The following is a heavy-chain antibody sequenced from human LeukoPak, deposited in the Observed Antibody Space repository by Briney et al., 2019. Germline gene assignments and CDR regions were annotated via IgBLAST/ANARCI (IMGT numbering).Heavy chain of an antibody. CDR2: ISSSSSYI. V-gene: IGHV3-21*01. CDR3: ARDIRPPNYGDYSYYYYYGMDV. J-gene: IGHJ6*02. D-gene: IGHD4-17*01. Sequence: GGSLRLSCAASGFTFSSYSMNWVRQAPGKGLEWVSSISSSSSYIYYANSVKGRFTISRDNAKNSLYLQMNSLRAEDTAMYYCARDIRPPNYGDYSYYYYYGMDVWGQGTTVTVSS. CDR1: GFTFSSYS.